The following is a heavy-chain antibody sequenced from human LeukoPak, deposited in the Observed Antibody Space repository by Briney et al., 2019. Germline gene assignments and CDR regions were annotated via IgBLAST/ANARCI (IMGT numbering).Heavy chain of an antibody. CDR3: AKWGGTFSNGVCYPSSYYLDV. D-gene: IGHD2-8*01. CDR1: GFSFSSYG. Sequence: GRSLRLACAASGFSFSSYGMPWVRQAPGKGLEWVAVIWPDRSNKFHLESVQGRFTISRDNSRNTLYLQMNSLRAEDTATYYCAKWGGTFSNGVCYPSSYYLDVWGKGTTVIVSS. V-gene: IGHV3-33*06. J-gene: IGHJ6*04. CDR2: IWPDRSNK.